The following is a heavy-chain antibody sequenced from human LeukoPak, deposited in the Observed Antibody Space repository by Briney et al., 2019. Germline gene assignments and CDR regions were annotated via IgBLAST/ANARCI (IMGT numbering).Heavy chain of an antibody. V-gene: IGHV4-61*02. CDR2: IYTSGST. Sequence: SETLSLTCTVSGGSISSGSYYWSWIRQPAGKGLEWIGRIYTSGSTNYNPSLKSRVTISVDTSKNQFSLKLSSVTAADTAVYYCAKSITIFGVVMPFRYWGQGTLVTVSS. CDR1: GGSISSGSYY. J-gene: IGHJ4*02. D-gene: IGHD3-3*01. CDR3: AKSITIFGVVMPFRY.